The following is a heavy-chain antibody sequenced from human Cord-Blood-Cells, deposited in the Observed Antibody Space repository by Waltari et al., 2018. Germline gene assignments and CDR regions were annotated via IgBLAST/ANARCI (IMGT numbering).Heavy chain of an antibody. Sequence: QVQLVESGGGVVQPGRSLRLSCAASGFTLRSYAMPWVRQAPGKGLECVAVISYDESNICYADGVMGRFPSTLDNTKNTLYLQVSILRAEDTAVYYCPRGVDILTGYAAFGIWGQGTMVTVSS. CDR1: GFTLRSYA. D-gene: IGHD3-9*01. J-gene: IGHJ3*02. CDR3: PRGVDILTGYAAFGI. V-gene: IGHV3-30*04. CDR2: ISYDESNI.